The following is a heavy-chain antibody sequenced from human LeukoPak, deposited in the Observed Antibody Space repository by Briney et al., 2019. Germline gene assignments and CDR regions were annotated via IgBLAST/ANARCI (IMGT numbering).Heavy chain of an antibody. J-gene: IGHJ3*02. CDR1: GYTFTGYY. V-gene: IGHV1-2*02. D-gene: IGHD1-26*01. CDR3: ARDSSGSYRIAFDK. CDR2: INPNSGGT. Sequence: ASVKVSCKASGYTFTGYYIQWVRQAPGQGLEWMGWINPNSGGTNYAQKFQGRVTMTRDTSISTAYMELRRLRSDDTAVYYCARDSSGSYRIAFDKWGQGTMVTVSS.